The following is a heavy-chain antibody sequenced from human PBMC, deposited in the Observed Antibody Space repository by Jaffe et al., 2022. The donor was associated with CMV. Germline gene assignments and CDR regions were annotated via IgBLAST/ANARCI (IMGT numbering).Heavy chain of an antibody. CDR1: GFTFSSYW. CDR3: ARGYSSLMASVYYYYYYMDV. CDR2: IKQDGSEK. J-gene: IGHJ6*03. V-gene: IGHV3-7*03. D-gene: IGHD1-1*01. Sequence: EVQLVESGGGLVQPGGSLRLSCAASGFTFSSYWMSWVRQAPGKGLEWVANIKQDGSEKYYVDSVKGRFTISRDNAKNSLYLQMNSLRAEDTAVYYCARGYSSLMASVYYYYYYMDVWGKGTTVTVSS.